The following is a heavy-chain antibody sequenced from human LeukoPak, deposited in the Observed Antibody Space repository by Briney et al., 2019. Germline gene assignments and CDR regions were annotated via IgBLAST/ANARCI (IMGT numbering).Heavy chain of an antibody. J-gene: IGHJ4*02. CDR2: FDPEDGET. Sequence: ASVKVSCTAFEYTFTSYNMHWVRQAPGKGLEWMGGFDPEDGETIYAQKFQGRVTMTEDTSTDTAYMELSSLRSEDTAVYYCATSQWLARGYFDYWGQGTLATVSS. CDR3: ATSQWLARGYFDY. D-gene: IGHD6-19*01. CDR1: EYTFTSYN. V-gene: IGHV1-24*01.